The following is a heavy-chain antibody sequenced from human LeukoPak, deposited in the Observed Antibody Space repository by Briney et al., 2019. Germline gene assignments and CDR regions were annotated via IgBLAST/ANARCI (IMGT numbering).Heavy chain of an antibody. CDR3: ARVRGYYGSGSYFFDY. V-gene: IGHV4-59*01. J-gene: IGHJ4*02. D-gene: IGHD3-10*01. Sequence: SETLSLTCTVSGDSISSYYWRWIRQPPGKGLEWIEYIDYNGSADYNPSLKSRVTMLVDTSKNQFSLKLSSVTAADTAVYYCARVRGYYGSGSYFFDYWGQGTLVTVSS. CDR1: GDSISSYY. CDR2: IDYNGSA.